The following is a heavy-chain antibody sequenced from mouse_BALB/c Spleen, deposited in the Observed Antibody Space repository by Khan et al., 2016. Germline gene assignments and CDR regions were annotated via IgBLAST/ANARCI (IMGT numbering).Heavy chain of an antibody. CDR3: ARTDRRGYFDY. Sequence: QVQLQQSGAELMKPGASVKISCKATGYTVSSYWIEWVKQRPGHGLEWIGEILPGSGSTNYNEKFRGKATFTADTSSNTAYMQLSSLTSEDSVVHYCARTDRRGYFDYWGQGTTLTVSS. CDR1: GYTVSSYW. V-gene: IGHV1-9*01. J-gene: IGHJ2*01. CDR2: ILPGSGST.